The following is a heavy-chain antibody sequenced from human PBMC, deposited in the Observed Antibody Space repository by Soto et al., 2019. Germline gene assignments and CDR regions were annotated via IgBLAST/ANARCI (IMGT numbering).Heavy chain of an antibody. Sequence: QVQLVQSGAEVKKPGASVNVSCKASENTFTRFYIHWVRQAPGQGLEWMGIINPRSGDTTYAEKFQGRITVTRDTSTSTVYMELTSLRYEDTAIYYCARVALSGGGWLDPWGQGTLVTVSS. J-gene: IGHJ5*02. D-gene: IGHD1-26*01. CDR3: ARVALSGGGWLDP. CDR1: ENTFTRFY. V-gene: IGHV1-46*01. CDR2: INPRSGDT.